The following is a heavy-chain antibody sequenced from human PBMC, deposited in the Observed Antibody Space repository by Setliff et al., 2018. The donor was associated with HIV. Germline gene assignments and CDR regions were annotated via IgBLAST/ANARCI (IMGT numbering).Heavy chain of an antibody. D-gene: IGHD2-15*01. CDR1: GGSFSDYY. V-gene: IGHV4-34*01. CDR3: AGENPDGWLHHYTYV. CDR2: INHSGTT. Sequence: SETLSLTCTVSGGSFSDYYWGWIRQPPGKGLEWTGEINHSGTTNSNPSLKSRVTISVDTSKNQFSLWLTSVTAADTAVYYCAGENPDGWLHHYTYVWGKGTTVTVSS. J-gene: IGHJ6*03.